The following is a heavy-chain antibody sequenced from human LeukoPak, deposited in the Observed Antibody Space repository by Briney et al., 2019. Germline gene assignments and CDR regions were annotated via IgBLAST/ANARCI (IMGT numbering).Heavy chain of an antibody. J-gene: IGHJ4*02. D-gene: IGHD5-18*01. CDR1: GFTFSSYW. V-gene: IGHV3-7*01. CDR3: ARDSPERGYSYGPLDNYFDY. CDR2: IKQDGSEE. Sequence: GGSLRLSCAASGFTFSSYWMGWVRQAPGKGLEWVANIKQDGSEEYYVDSVKGRFTISRDNAKNSLYLQMNSPRADDTAVYYCARDSPERGYSYGPLDNYFDYWGQGTLVTVSS.